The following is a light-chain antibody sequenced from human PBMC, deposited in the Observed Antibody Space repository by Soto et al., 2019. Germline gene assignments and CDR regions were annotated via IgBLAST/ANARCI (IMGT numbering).Light chain of an antibody. CDR3: QKFNTAPLT. CDR1: QDISVY. Sequence: DIQMTQSPSSLSASVGDRVTITCRASQDISVYLAWYQQKPGKVPKLLIYSASTLQSAVPSRFSGSGSGTDFTLTISSLQPEEVATYFCQKFNTAPLTFGQGTLLEIK. J-gene: IGKJ5*01. CDR2: SAS. V-gene: IGKV1-27*01.